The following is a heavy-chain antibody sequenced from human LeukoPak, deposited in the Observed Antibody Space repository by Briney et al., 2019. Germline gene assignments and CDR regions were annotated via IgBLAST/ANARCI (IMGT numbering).Heavy chain of an antibody. D-gene: IGHD2-15*01. Sequence: GGSLRLSCATSGFNFNNAWMIWVRQAPGKGLEWVGRIKSKTDGERADYAAPVTGRFSISREGSKNTLYLQMNSLKTEDTAVYYCARVRIVNYYGMDVWGQGTTVTVSS. CDR3: ARVRIVNYYGMDV. CDR2: IKSKTDGERA. CDR1: GFNFNNAW. J-gene: IGHJ6*02. V-gene: IGHV3-15*01.